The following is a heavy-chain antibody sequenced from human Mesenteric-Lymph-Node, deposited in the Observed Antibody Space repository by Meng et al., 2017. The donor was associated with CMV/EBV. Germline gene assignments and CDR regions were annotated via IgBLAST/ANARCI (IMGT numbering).Heavy chain of an antibody. Sequence: GEPLKISCAASGFTFSSYSLSWVRQAPGKGLEWVSAISGSGGSTYYADSVKGRFTISRDNSKNALDLQMNSRRAEDTAVYYCAKAPKSQDYYYYGMDVWGQGTTVTVSS. J-gene: IGHJ6*02. CDR3: AKAPKSQDYYYYGMDV. CDR2: ISGSGGST. CDR1: GFTFSSYS. V-gene: IGHV3-23*01.